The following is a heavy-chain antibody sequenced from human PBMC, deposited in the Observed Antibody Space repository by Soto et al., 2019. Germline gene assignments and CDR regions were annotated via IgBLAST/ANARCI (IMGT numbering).Heavy chain of an antibody. CDR3: ARGALYEHVLGSYRQYYYYGIDV. D-gene: IGHD3-16*02. J-gene: IGHJ6*02. Sequence: SETLSLTGAVYGGSLSGYYWSWIRQPPGKGLEWIGEINHSESTNYNPSLKSRGTISLDTSKNQFSLKLSSVTAADTAVYYCARGALYEHVLGSYRQYYYYGIDVWGQGTTVTVSS. CDR2: INHSEST. CDR1: GGSLSGYY. V-gene: IGHV4-34*01.